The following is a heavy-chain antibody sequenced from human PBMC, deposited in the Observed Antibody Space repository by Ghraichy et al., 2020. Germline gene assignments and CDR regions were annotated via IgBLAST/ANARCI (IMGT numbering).Heavy chain of an antibody. CDR1: GGSVSSDSYY. V-gene: IGHV4-61*01. J-gene: IGHJ3*02. D-gene: IGHD6-19*01. Sequence: SETLSLTCTVSGGSVSSDSYYWSWIRQPPGKGLEHIGYIHYSGSTNYNPSLKSRVTISVDTSKNQFYLKLSSVTAADTAVYYCARGDSSGWYSVGHDAFAIWGQGTMVTVSS. CDR2: IHYSGST. CDR3: ARGDSSGWYSVGHDAFAI.